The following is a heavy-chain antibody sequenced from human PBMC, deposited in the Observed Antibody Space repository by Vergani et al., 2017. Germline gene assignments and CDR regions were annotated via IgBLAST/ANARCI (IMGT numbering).Heavy chain of an antibody. D-gene: IGHD6-19*01. CDR2: ISGSGGST. V-gene: IGHV3-23*01. J-gene: IGHJ2*01. Sequence: EVQLLESGGGLVQPGGSLRLSCAASGFTFSSYAMSWVRQAPGKELEWVSAISGSGGSTYYADSVKGRFTISRDNSKNTLYLQMNSLRAEDTAVYYCAKDTRYSSVFTTFDLWGRGTLVTVSS. CDR1: GFTFSSYA. CDR3: AKDTRYSSVFTTFDL.